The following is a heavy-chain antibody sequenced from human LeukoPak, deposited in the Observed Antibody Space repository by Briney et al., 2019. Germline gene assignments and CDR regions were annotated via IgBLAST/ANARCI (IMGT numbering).Heavy chain of an antibody. D-gene: IGHD6-19*01. CDR3: AISYSSGWLVYYFDY. CDR2: ISSSGTTI. V-gene: IGHV3-48*03. CDR1: GFTFTSYE. Sequence: GGSLRLSCAASGFTFTSYEMNWVRQAPGKGLEWVSYISSSGTTIYYADSVKGRFTISRDNAKNSLYLQMNSLRAEDTAVYYCAISYSSGWLVYYFDYWGQGTLVTVSS. J-gene: IGHJ4*02.